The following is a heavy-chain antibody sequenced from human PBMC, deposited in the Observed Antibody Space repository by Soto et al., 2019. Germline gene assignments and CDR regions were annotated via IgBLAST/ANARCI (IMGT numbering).Heavy chain of an antibody. CDR2: INPSGGST. D-gene: IGHD3-3*01. CDR3: ARERYYDFWSGYYPRANYGMDV. V-gene: IGHV1-46*01. Sequence: ASVKVSCKASGYTFTSYYMHWVQQAPGQGLEWMGIINPSGGSTSYAQKFQGRVTMTRDTSTSTVYMELSSLRSEDTAVYYCARERYYDFWSGYYPRANYGMDVWGQGTTVTVSS. J-gene: IGHJ6*02. CDR1: GYTFTSYY.